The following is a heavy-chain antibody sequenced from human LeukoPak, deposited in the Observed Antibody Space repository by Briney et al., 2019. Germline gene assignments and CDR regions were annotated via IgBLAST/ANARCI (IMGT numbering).Heavy chain of an antibody. D-gene: IGHD6-13*01. J-gene: IGHJ6*02. Sequence: PSETLSLTCAVYGGSFSGYYWSWIRQPPGKGLEWIGEINHSGSTNYNPSLKSRVTISVDTSKNQFSLKLSSVTAADTAVYYCARVSSAVIQYRFYYYYGMDAWGQGTTVTVSS. V-gene: IGHV4-34*01. CDR2: INHSGST. CDR3: ARVSSAVIQYRFYYYYGMDA. CDR1: GGSFSGYY.